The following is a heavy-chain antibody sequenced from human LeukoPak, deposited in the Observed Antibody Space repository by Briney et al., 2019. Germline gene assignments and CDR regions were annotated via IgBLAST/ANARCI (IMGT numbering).Heavy chain of an antibody. CDR1: GDSVSSNSAA. D-gene: IGHD6-13*01. CDR3: ARAVRNSSTRPDNYYYYYYYMDV. V-gene: IGHV6-1*01. CDR2: TYYRSKWYN. J-gene: IGHJ6*03. Sequence: SQTLSLTCAISGDSVSSNSAAWNWIRQSPSRGLEWLGRTYYRSKWYNDYAVSVKSRITINPDTSKNQFSLQLNSVTPEDTAVYYCARAVRNSSTRPDNYYYYYYYMDVWGKGTTVTVSS.